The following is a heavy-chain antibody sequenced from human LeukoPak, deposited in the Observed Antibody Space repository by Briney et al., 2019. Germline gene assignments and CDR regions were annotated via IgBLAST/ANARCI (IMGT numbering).Heavy chain of an antibody. CDR1: GFTFSSSW. V-gene: IGHV3-7*01. Sequence: PGGSLRLSCAASGFTFSSSWMTWVRQAPGKGLEWVASINQDGGEIHYVDSVKGRFTISRDNSKNALYLQMNSLRAEDTAVYYCAKDRRYCSSTSCYYFDYWGQGTLVTVSS. J-gene: IGHJ4*02. CDR2: INQDGGEI. D-gene: IGHD2-2*01. CDR3: AKDRRYCSSTSCYYFDY.